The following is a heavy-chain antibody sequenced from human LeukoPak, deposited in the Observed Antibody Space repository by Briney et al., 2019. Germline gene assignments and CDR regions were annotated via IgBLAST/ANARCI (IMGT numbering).Heavy chain of an antibody. CDR2: ISAYNGNT. CDR3: ARMGPRYFDWLFAYYFDY. CDR1: GYTFTSYG. Sequence: ASVNVSCKASGYTFTSYGISWVRQAPGQGREWMGWISAYNGNTNYAQKLQGRVTMTTDTSTSTAYMELRSLRSDDTAVYYCARMGPRYFDWLFAYYFDYWGQGTLVTVSS. V-gene: IGHV1-18*04. J-gene: IGHJ4*02. D-gene: IGHD3-9*01.